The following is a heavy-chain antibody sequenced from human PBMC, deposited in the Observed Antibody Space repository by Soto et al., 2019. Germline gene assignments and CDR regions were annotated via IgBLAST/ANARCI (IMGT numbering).Heavy chain of an antibody. CDR1: GFTFSNYG. D-gene: IGHD6-6*01. J-gene: IGHJ6*02. CDR2: IWYDGSNK. V-gene: IGHV3-33*01. Sequence: GGSLRLSCTASGFTFSNYGIHWVRQAPGKGLEWVAVIWYDGSNKYSADSVKGRFSISRDNSKNTLYLQMNSLRAEDTAVYYCAREEARLMDVWGQGTTVTVSS. CDR3: AREEARLMDV.